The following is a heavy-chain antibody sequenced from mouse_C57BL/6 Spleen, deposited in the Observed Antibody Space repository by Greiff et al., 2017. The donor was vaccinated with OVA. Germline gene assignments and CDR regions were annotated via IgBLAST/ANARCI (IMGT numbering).Heavy chain of an antibody. CDR1: GFSFNTYA. CDR3: VREEDYCSYYCDY. J-gene: IGHJ2*01. D-gene: IGHD2-1*01. V-gene: IGHV10-1*01. Sequence: EVMLVESGGGLVQPKGSLKLSCAASGFSFNTYAMNWVRQAPGTGLEWVARIRSKSNNYATYYAASVKDRFTISRDDSDSILYLQMNNMKTEATVMYYGVREEDYCSYYCDYWGQGTTLTVSS. CDR2: IRSKSNNYAT.